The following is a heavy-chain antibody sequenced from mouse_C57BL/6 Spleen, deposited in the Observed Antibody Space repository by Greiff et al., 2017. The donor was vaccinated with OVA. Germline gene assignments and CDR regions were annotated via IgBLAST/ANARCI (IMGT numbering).Heavy chain of an antibody. Sequence: QVQLQQSGAELVMPGASVKLSCKASGYTFTSYWMHWVKQRPGQGLEWIGEIDPSDSYTNYNQKFKGKSTLTVDKSSSTAYMQLSSLTSEDSAVYYCARFTTVDFDYWGQGTTLTVSS. CDR1: GYTFTSYW. D-gene: IGHD1-1*01. V-gene: IGHV1-69*01. CDR3: ARFTTVDFDY. J-gene: IGHJ2*01. CDR2: IDPSDSYT.